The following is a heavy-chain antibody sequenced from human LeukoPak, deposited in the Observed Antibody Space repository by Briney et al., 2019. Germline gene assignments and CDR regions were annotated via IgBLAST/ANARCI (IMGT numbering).Heavy chain of an antibody. CDR3: AKDLRDYYYYGMDV. V-gene: IGHV3-43*02. J-gene: IGHJ6*02. CDR1: GFTFDDYA. D-gene: IGHD3-10*01. CDR2: ISGDGGGT. Sequence: GGSLRLSCAASGFTFDDYATHWVRQAPGKGLEWVSLISGDGGGTYYADSVKGRFTISKDNSKNSLYLQMNSLRTEDTALYYCAKDLRDYYYYGMDVWGQGTTVTVSS.